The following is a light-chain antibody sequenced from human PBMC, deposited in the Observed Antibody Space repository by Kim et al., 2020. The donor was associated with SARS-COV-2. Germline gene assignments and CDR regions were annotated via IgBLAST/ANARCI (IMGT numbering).Light chain of an antibody. CDR3: HQYGSSPST. CDR1: QSVSSSF. Sequence: LSPGERATLSCRASQSVSSSFLAWYQQKPGQAPRLVIYAASSRATDIPDRFSGSGSGTDFTLTISRLEPEDFAVYYCHQYGSSPSTFGQGTKLEI. CDR2: AAS. J-gene: IGKJ2*01. V-gene: IGKV3-20*01.